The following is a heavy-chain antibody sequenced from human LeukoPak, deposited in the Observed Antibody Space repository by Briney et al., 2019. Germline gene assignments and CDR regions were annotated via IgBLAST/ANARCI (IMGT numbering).Heavy chain of an antibody. D-gene: IGHD1-14*01. CDR3: AKRKSGLFDAFDI. J-gene: IGHJ3*02. V-gene: IGHV3-9*01. CDR2: ISWNSGSI. CDR1: GFTFDDYA. Sequence: GGSLRLSCAASGFTFDDYAMHWVRQAPGKGLEWVSGISWNSGSIGYADSVKGRFTISRDNAKNSLHLQMNSLRAEDTALYYCAKRKSGLFDAFDIWGQGTMVTVSS.